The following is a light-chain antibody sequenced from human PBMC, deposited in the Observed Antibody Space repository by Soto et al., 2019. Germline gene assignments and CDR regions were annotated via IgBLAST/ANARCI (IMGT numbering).Light chain of an antibody. V-gene: IGKV3-20*01. Sequence: EIVLTQSPGTLSLSPGERATLSCRASQSFSSSYLAWYQQKPGQAPRLLIYGASSRATGIPDRVSGSGSGTDVTLTISRLEPEDFAVYYCQHYGSALFTFGPGTKVDIK. J-gene: IGKJ3*01. CDR2: GAS. CDR1: QSFSSSY. CDR3: QHYGSALFT.